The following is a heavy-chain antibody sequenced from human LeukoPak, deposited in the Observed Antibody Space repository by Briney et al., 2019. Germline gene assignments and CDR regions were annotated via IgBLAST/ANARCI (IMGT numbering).Heavy chain of an antibody. Sequence: PGGSLRLSCAASGFPFSNYYINWVRQAPGKGLEWVSSISSTSRFIYYADSVKGRFTVSRDNAKNSLYLQMNSLRAEDTAVYYCASPMTAVTNDAYDIWGRGTMVTVSS. CDR1: GFPFSNYY. D-gene: IGHD4-17*01. CDR3: ASPMTAVTNDAYDI. CDR2: ISSTSRFI. J-gene: IGHJ3*02. V-gene: IGHV3-21*01.